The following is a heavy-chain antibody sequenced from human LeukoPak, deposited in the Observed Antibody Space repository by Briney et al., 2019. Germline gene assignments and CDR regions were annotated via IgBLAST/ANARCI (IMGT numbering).Heavy chain of an antibody. J-gene: IGHJ6*02. Sequence: DSVRVSWKASGYTFCSYDITWVRQAPGQGHEWMGWISTYNGNTNYAQKFQGRVTMTTDRSTSTAYMELRSLRSDDTALYYGAREQKGGHYYGMDVWGQGTTVTVSS. V-gene: IGHV1-18*01. CDR3: AREQKGGHYYGMDV. CDR2: ISTYNGNT. CDR1: GYTFCSYD. D-gene: IGHD3-16*01.